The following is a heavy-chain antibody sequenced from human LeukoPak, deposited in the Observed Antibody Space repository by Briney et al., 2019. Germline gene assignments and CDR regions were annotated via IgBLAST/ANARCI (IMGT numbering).Heavy chain of an antibody. V-gene: IGHV3-21*01. CDR1: GFTFSSSV. J-gene: IGHJ6*04. Sequence: GGSLRLSCAASGFTFSSSVMSWVRQAPGKGLEWVSSISSRSTYIYYADSVKGRFTISRDNAKNSLYLQMNSLRAEDTAVYFCAKSTRAVMAMMDVWGKGTTVTVSS. CDR2: ISSRSTYI. CDR3: AKSTRAVMAMMDV. D-gene: IGHD3-16*01.